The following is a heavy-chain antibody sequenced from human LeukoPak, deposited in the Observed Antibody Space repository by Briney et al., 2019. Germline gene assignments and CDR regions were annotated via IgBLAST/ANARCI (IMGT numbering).Heavy chain of an antibody. J-gene: IGHJ6*03. Sequence: PGGSLRLSCAASGFTFSGSAMHWVRQASGKGLEWVGRIRSKANSYATAYAASVKGRFTISRDDSKNTAYLQMNSLKTEDTAVYYCTSGYCSSTSCYGDYYYYYYMDVWGKGTTVTVSS. CDR3: TSGYCSSTSCYGDYYYYYYMDV. CDR1: GFTFSGSA. CDR2: IRSKANSYAT. D-gene: IGHD2-2*03. V-gene: IGHV3-73*01.